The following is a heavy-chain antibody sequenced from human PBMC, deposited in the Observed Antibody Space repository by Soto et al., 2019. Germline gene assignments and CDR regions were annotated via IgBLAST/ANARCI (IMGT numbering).Heavy chain of an antibody. Sequence: ASVKVSCKASGYTFTSYDINWVRQATGQGREWMGWMNPNSGNTGYAQKFQGRVTMTRNTSISTAYMELSSLRSEDTAVYYCARGSPSRDYVWGSSFPADYWGQGTLVTVSS. J-gene: IGHJ4*02. CDR3: ARGSPSRDYVWGSSFPADY. D-gene: IGHD3-16*01. CDR2: MNPNSGNT. V-gene: IGHV1-8*01. CDR1: GYTFTSYD.